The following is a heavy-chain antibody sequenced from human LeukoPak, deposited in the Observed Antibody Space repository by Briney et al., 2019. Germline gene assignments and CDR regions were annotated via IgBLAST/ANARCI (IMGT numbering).Heavy chain of an antibody. V-gene: IGHV4-59*08. Sequence: KPSATLSLTCTVSGGSISSYYWSWIRPPPGKGLEWIGYIYYSGSTNYNPSLKSRVTISVDTSKNQFSLKLSSVTAADTAVYYCARRSTYYDFWSGYYTDQNWFDRWGQGTLVTVSS. D-gene: IGHD3-3*01. CDR1: GGSISSYY. J-gene: IGHJ5*02. CDR2: IYYSGST. CDR3: ARRSTYYDFWSGYYTDQNWFDR.